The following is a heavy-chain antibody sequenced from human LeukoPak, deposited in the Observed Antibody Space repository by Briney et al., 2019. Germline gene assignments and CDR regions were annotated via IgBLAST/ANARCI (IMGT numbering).Heavy chain of an antibody. CDR3: ARVSSGWYYYYYYYMDV. Sequence: GGSLRLSCAASGFTFSSYSMNWVRQAPGKGLEGVSYISSSSTIYYADSVKGRFTISRDNAKNSLYLQMNSLRAEDTAVYYCARVSSGWYYYYYYYMDVWGKGTTVTVSS. CDR2: ISSSSTI. J-gene: IGHJ6*03. D-gene: IGHD6-19*01. V-gene: IGHV3-48*01. CDR1: GFTFSSYS.